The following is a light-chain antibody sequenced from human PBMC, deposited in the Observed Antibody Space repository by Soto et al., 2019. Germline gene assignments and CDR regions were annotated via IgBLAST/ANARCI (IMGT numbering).Light chain of an antibody. CDR3: LLFYGGAQV. J-gene: IGLJ2*01. Sequence: QTVVTQEPSLTVSPGGTVTLTCASSTGAVTSGYYPNWFQEKPGQAPRALLYSTSNKHSWTPARFSGSLLGGKAALTLSGVKPEDEAEYYCLLFYGGAQVFGGGTKLTVL. CDR1: TGAVTSGYY. CDR2: STS. V-gene: IGLV7-43*01.